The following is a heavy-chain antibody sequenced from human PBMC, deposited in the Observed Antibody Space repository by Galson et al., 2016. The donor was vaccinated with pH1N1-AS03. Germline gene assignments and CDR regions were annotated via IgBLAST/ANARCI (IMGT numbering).Heavy chain of an antibody. D-gene: IGHD2-2*01. CDR1: GYTFTGSY. V-gene: IGHV1-2*04. CDR2: INTDSGVT. Sequence: SVKVSCKASGYTFTGSYVHWVRQAPGQGLEWMGWINTDSGVTNYAQKFEAWVTMTRDTSVSTAYMELYGLKSDDTAVYYCARDPRGPCTSATCPTTYYFGMDVWGQGTTVIVSS. J-gene: IGHJ6*02. CDR3: ARDPRGPCTSATCPTTYYFGMDV.